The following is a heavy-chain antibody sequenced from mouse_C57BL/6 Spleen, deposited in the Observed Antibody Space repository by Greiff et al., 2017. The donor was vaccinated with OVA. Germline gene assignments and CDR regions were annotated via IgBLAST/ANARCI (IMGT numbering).Heavy chain of an antibody. CDR2: ISYDGSN. J-gene: IGHJ1*03. CDR1: GYSITSGYY. V-gene: IGHV3-6*01. D-gene: IGHD2-5*01. Sequence: EVQLQESGPGLVKPSQSLSLTCSVTGYSITSGYYWNWIRQFPGNKLEWMGYISYDGSNNYNPSLKNRISITRDTSKNQFFLKLNSVTTEDTATYYCARGYSNYFYWYFDVWGTGTTVTVSS. CDR3: ARGYSNYFYWYFDV.